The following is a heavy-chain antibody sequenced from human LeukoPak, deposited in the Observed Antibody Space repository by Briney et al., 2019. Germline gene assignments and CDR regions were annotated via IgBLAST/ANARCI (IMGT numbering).Heavy chain of an antibody. CDR1: GYTFTSYG. CDR3: ARDVLLWFGVVDYYGMDV. J-gene: IGHJ6*02. CDR2: ISAYNGNT. D-gene: IGHD3-10*01. Sequence: ASLKVSFKDSGYTFTSYGISWVRQAPGQWREWMGWISAYNGNTNYAQKLQGRVTMTTDTSTSTAYMELRSLRADDTAVYYCARDVLLWFGVVDYYGMDVWGQGTTVTVSS. V-gene: IGHV1-18*01.